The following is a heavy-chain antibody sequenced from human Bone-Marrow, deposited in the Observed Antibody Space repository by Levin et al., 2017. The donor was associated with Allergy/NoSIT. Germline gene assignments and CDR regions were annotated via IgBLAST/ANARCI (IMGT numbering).Heavy chain of an antibody. D-gene: IGHD3-3*01. Sequence: SETLSLTCTVSGGSIGSGGYYWTWIRQHPGKGLEWIGYISYSGNTFYNASLKSRLTISVDTSKTHFSLRLSSVTAADTAVYYCARGITIFGVVLAVNDAFDIWGQGTMVTVSS. CDR2: ISYSGNT. J-gene: IGHJ3*02. CDR1: GGSIGSGGYY. V-gene: IGHV4-31*03. CDR3: ARGITIFGVVLAVNDAFDI.